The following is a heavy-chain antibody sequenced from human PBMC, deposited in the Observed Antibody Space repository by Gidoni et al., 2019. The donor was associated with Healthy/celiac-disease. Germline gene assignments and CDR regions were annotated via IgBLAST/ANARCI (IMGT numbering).Heavy chain of an antibody. CDR3: ARVEGYCSGGSCYPSRAFDP. V-gene: IGHV5-51*01. CDR1: GYSFTSYW. D-gene: IGHD2-15*01. J-gene: IGHJ5*02. CDR2: IYPGDSDT. Sequence: EVQLVQSGAEVKKPGESLKISCKGSGYSFTSYWIGWVRQMPGKGLEWMGIIYPGDSDTRYSPSFQVQVTISADKSISTAYLQWSSLKASDTAMYYCARVEGYCSGGSCYPSRAFDPWGQGTLVTVSS.